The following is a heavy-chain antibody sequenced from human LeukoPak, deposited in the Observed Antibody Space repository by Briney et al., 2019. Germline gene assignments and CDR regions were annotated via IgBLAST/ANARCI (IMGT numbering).Heavy chain of an antibody. CDR1: GGSIISYY. CDR3: VRLAGGATYDH. Sequence: PSEALSLTCTVSGGSIISYYWSWIRQPPGKGLEWIGDISYSGSSNYNPSLKSRATISVHTSKNQFSLKLNSVTAADTAVYYCVRLAGGATYDHWGQGTLVTVSS. V-gene: IGHV4-59*08. D-gene: IGHD1-26*01. J-gene: IGHJ4*02. CDR2: ISYSGSS.